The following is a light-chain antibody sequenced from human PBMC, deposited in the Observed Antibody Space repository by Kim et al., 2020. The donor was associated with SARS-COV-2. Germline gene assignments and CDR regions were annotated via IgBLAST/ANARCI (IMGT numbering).Light chain of an antibody. CDR1: SGSIDDNY. Sequence: GQTVTISCPRSSGSIDDNYVQWYQQRPGGGPTAVIYEDDQRPSGVSDRFSGSIDNSSNSASLTISGLRTEDEADYYCQSYNRDNVLFGGGTQLTVL. V-gene: IGLV6-57*03. CDR3: QSYNRDNVL. J-gene: IGLJ2*01. CDR2: EDD.